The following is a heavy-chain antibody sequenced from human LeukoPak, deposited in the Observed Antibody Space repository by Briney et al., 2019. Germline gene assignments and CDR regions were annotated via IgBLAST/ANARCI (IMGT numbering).Heavy chain of an antibody. V-gene: IGHV3-33*01. CDR1: GFTFSSYG. CDR3: ARDYYDRTFDY. Sequence: GGSLRLSCAASGFTFSSYGMHWVRQAPGKGLEWVAVIWYDGSNKYYADSVKCRFTISRDNSKNTPYLQMNSLRAEDTAVYYCARDYYDRTFDYWGQGTLVTVSS. CDR2: IWYDGSNK. J-gene: IGHJ4*02. D-gene: IGHD3-22*01.